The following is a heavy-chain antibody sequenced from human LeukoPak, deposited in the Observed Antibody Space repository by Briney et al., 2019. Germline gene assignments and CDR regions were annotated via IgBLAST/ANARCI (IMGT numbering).Heavy chain of an antibody. CDR1: GFTFSTYA. D-gene: IGHD5-12*01. Sequence: GGSLRLSCAASGFTFSTYAMSWVRQAPGKGLEWVSAIGGSGVGTYYADSVKGRFTISRDNSKTTLDLQINSLRAEDTAVYYCAKGFSGHDSDFDYWGQGTPVTVSS. V-gene: IGHV3-23*01. CDR3: AKGFSGHDSDFDY. J-gene: IGHJ4*02. CDR2: IGGSGVGT.